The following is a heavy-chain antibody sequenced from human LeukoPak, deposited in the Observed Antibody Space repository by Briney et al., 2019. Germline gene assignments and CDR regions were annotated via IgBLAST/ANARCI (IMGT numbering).Heavy chain of an antibody. V-gene: IGHV5-51*01. CDR1: GYSFTSEW. CDR3: ARHRDQNWFDP. D-gene: IGHD5-24*01. CDR2: IYPGDSDT. J-gene: IGHJ5*02. Sequence: GESLNISCTGSGYSFTSEWIGWVRQMPGKGLEWVGIIYPGDSDTTYSPSFQGQVTISVDKSISTAYLQWSSLKVSDTAIYYCARHRDQNWFDPWGQGTLVTVSS.